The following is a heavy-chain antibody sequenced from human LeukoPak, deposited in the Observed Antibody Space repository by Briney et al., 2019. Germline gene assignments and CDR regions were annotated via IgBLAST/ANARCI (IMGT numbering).Heavy chain of an antibody. D-gene: IGHD3-22*01. CDR3: ARDYYDSSCYYFHFDY. J-gene: IGHJ4*02. V-gene: IGHV4-4*07. CDR1: TGSISIYY. CDR2: IFTSGCH. Sequence: SETLSLPCTVSTGSISIYYWRWLPKPTGGALECIGRIFTSGCHNYNPSLKSRVTMSVDTSKNQFSLKLSSVTAADTAVYYCARDYYDSSCYYFHFDYWGQGTLVTVSS.